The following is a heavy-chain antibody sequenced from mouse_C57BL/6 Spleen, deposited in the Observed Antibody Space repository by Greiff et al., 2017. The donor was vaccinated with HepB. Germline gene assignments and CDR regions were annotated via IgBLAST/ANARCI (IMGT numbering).Heavy chain of an antibody. CDR1: GFTFSDYG. J-gene: IGHJ1*03. CDR2: ISSGSSTI. V-gene: IGHV5-17*01. CDR3: ARSPITTVVARDWYFDV. D-gene: IGHD1-1*01. Sequence: EVHLVESGGGLVKPGGSLKLSCAASGFTFSDYGMHWVRQAPEKGLEWVAYISSGSSTIYYADTVKGRFTISRDTAKNTLFLQMTSLRSEDTAMYYCARSPITTVVARDWYFDVWGTGTTVTVSS.